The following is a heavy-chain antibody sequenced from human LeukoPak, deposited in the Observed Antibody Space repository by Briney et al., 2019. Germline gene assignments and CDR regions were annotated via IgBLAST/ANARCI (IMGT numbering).Heavy chain of an antibody. J-gene: IGHJ4*02. Sequence: VASVKVSCKASGYTFTGYYMHWVRQAPGQGLEWMGWINPNSGGTNYAQKFQGWVTMTRDTSISTAYMELSRLRSDDTAVYYCATVYHYGSGEEVYWGQGTLATVSA. CDR2: INPNSGGT. CDR1: GYTFTGYY. D-gene: IGHD3-10*01. V-gene: IGHV1-2*04. CDR3: ATVYHYGSGEEVY.